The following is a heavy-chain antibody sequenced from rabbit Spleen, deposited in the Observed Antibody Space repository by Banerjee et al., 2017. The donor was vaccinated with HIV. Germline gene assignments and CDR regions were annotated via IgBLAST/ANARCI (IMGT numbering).Heavy chain of an antibody. CDR2: IDAGSSGFT. J-gene: IGHJ6*01. V-gene: IGHV1S40*01. CDR3: ARDTSSSFSSYGMDL. CDR1: GFSFDSGYV. Sequence: QSLEESGGDLVKPEGSLTLTCTASGFSFDSGYVMCWVRQAPGKGLEWIACIDAGSSGFTYFATWAKGRFAISKTSSTTVTLQMTRLTAADTATYFCARDTSSSFSSYGMDLWGPGTLVTVS. D-gene: IGHD1-1*01.